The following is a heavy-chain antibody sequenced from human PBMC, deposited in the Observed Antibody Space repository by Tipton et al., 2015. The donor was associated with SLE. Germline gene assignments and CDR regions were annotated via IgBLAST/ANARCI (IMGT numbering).Heavy chain of an antibody. CDR3: ASGPSIAPGGY. CDR1: GGSISSSSYH. CDR2: INHSGST. V-gene: IGHV4-39*07. J-gene: IGHJ4*01. D-gene: IGHD6-6*01. Sequence: TLSLTCTVSGGSISSSSYHWAWIRQPPGKGLEWIGEINHSGSTNYKPSLKSRVTISVDTSKNQISLRLTSVTASDTAVYYCASGPSIAPGGYWGHGTLVIVSS.